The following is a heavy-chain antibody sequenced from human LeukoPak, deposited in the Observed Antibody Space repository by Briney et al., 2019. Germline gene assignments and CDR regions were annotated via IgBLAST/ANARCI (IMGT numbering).Heavy chain of an antibody. Sequence: SETLSLTCAVSGGSISSGGYSWSWIRQPPRKGLEGIGYIYHSGSTYYNPSLKSRVTISVDRSKNQFSLKLSSVTAADTAVYYCAREIGGSGSFDYWGQGTLVTVSS. D-gene: IGHD3-10*01. V-gene: IGHV4-30-2*01. CDR3: AREIGGSGSFDY. CDR1: GGSISSGGYS. J-gene: IGHJ4*02. CDR2: IYHSGST.